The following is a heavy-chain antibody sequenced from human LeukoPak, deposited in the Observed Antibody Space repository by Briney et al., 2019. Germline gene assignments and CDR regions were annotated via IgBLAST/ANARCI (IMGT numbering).Heavy chain of an antibody. V-gene: IGHV4-39*07. Sequence: PSETLSLTCTVSGGSISSSNYYWGWIRQPPGKGLEWIGSMYYSGSTFYNPSLKSRVTISVDTSKNQFSLKLSSVTAADTAVYYCAREDGDDAFDIWGQGTMVTVSS. CDR2: MYYSGST. CDR3: AREDGDDAFDI. CDR1: GGSISSSNYY. J-gene: IGHJ3*02.